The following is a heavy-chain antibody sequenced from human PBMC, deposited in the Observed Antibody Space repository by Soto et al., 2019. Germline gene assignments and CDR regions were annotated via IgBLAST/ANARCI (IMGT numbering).Heavy chain of an antibody. D-gene: IGHD3-10*01. CDR1: GFTVSTNY. CDR3: AREITFYAGSGSYRNADGMDV. J-gene: IGHJ6*02. Sequence: PGGSLRLSCAASGFTVSTNYMSWVRQAPGKGLEWVSIIYRSGSTYYADSVKGRFTISKDNSKKTLYLQMNSLRAEDTAVHYCAREITFYAGSGSYRNADGMDVSGQGAAVTVSS. V-gene: IGHV3-53*01. CDR2: IYRSGST.